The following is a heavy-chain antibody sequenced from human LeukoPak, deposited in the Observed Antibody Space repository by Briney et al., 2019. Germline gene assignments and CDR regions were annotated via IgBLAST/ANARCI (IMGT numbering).Heavy chain of an antibody. CDR1: GGXISSGGYY. D-gene: IGHD3-16*01. Sequence: SQTLSLTCTVSGGXISSGGYYWSWIRQHPGKGLEWIGYIYYSGSTYYNPSLKSRVTISVDTSKNQFSLKLSSVTAADTAVYYCARGYYDYVWGSSQRLDYWGQGTLVTVSS. J-gene: IGHJ4*02. CDR3: ARGYYDYVWGSSQRLDY. V-gene: IGHV4-31*03. CDR2: IYYSGST.